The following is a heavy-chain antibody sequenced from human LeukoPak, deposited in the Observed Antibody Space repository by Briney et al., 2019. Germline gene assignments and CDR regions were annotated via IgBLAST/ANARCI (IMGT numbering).Heavy chain of an antibody. J-gene: IGHJ5*01. D-gene: IGHD6-13*01. V-gene: IGHV3-30*18. Sequence: GGSLRLSCAASGFTFSSYGMHWVRQAPGKGLERVAVISYDGTNNFYAESVKGRFTISRDNSKNTLFLQMNSLRAGDTAVYYCAKELYSTTWFDYWGQGTLVTVSS. CDR2: ISYDGTNN. CDR1: GFTFSSYG. CDR3: AKELYSTTWFDY.